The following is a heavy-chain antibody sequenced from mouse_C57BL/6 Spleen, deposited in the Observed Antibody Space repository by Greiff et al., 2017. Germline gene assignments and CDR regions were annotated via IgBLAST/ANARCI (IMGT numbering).Heavy chain of an antibody. Sequence: DVQLQESGPGMVKPSQSLSLTCTVTGYSITSGYDWHWIRHFPGNKLEWMGYISYSGSTNYNPSLKSRISITHDTSKNHFFLKLKSVTTEDTATYYCARGGEAMDYWGQGTSVTVSS. CDR2: ISYSGST. V-gene: IGHV3-1*01. CDR1: GYSITSGYD. CDR3: ARGGEAMDY. J-gene: IGHJ4*01.